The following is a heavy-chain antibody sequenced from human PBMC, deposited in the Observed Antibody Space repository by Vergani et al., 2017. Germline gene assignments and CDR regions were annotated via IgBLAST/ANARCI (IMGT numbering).Heavy chain of an antibody. V-gene: IGHV3-9*01. CDR1: GFPFDDYA. CDR3: AKSKGVAAAGRPYYTDV. D-gene: IGHD6-13*01. J-gene: IGHJ6*03. CDR2: ISWNSGSI. Sequence: EVQLVESGGGLVQPGRSLRLSCAASGFPFDDYAMHWVRQAPGKGLEWVSGISWNSGSIGYADTVKGRFTISRDKAKNSLYLQMNSLRAEDTALYYCAKSKGVAAAGRPYYTDVWGKGTTVTVSS.